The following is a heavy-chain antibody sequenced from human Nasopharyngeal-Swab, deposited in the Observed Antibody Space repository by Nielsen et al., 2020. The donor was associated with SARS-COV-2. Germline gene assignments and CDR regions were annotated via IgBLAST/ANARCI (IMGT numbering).Heavy chain of an antibody. J-gene: IGHJ6*03. CDR2: IIPIFGTA. CDR1: VGTFSNYA. CDR3: ASANPTSDIVVVPAAKYYYYYYMDV. V-gene: IGHV1-69*13. Sequence: SVKVSFKASVGTFSNYAISWVRQAPGQGLEGMGGIIPIFGTANYAQKFQGRVTITADESTSTAYMELSSLRSEDTAVYYCASANPTSDIVVVPAAKYYYYYYMDVWGKGTTVTVSS. D-gene: IGHD2-2*01.